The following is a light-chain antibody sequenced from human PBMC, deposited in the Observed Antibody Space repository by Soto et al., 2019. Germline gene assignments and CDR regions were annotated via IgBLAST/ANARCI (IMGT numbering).Light chain of an antibody. CDR3: CSYAGSYSL. J-gene: IGLJ2*01. CDR1: SSDVGGYNF. V-gene: IGLV2-11*01. Sequence: QSALTQPRSVSGSPGQSVTISCTGTSSDVGGYNFVSWYQQHPGKVPKLMIYDVSQRPSGVPDRFSGSKSGNTASLTISGLQAEDEADSYCCSYAGSYSLFGGGTKVTVL. CDR2: DVS.